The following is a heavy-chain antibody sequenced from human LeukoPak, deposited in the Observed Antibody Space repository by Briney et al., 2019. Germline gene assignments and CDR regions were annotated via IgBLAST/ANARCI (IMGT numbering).Heavy chain of an antibody. CDR1: GFTFSSYA. CDR2: ISGIGGST. V-gene: IGHV3-23*01. CDR3: AKEGDYGYWYFDL. D-gene: IGHD4-17*01. J-gene: IGHJ2*01. Sequence: SGGSLRLSCAASGFTFSSYAMTWVRQPPGKGLEWVSAISGIGGSTYYADSVKGRFTISRDNSKNTLYLQTNSLRAEDTAVYYCAKEGDYGYWYFDLWGRGTLVTVSS.